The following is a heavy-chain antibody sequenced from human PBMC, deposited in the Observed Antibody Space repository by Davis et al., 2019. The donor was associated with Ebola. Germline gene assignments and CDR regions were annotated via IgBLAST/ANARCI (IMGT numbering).Heavy chain of an antibody. CDR1: GFTFTDYY. Sequence: GGSLRLSCAASGFTFTDYYMGWVRQAPGKGLEWVSLIYSGGTTYYADSVKGRFAISRDNSKNTLYLQMDSLRAEDTAVYYCAAHTYFYDSSGSDYWGQGTLVTVSS. V-gene: IGHV3-53*01. J-gene: IGHJ4*02. CDR2: IYSGGTT. CDR3: AAHTYFYDSSGSDY. D-gene: IGHD3-22*01.